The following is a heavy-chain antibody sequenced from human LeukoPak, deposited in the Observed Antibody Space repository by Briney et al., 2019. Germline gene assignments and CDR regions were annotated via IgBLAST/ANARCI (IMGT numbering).Heavy chain of an antibody. CDR2: ISSSSSTI. V-gene: IGHV3-48*01. Sequence: GGSLRLSCAASGFTFSSYSMNWVRQAPGKGLEWVSYISSSSSTIYYADSVKGRFTISRDNAKNSLYLQMNSLRAEDTAVYYCARVVGYSYGLADYWGQGTLVTVSS. D-gene: IGHD5-18*01. CDR1: GFTFSSYS. J-gene: IGHJ4*02. CDR3: ARVVGYSYGLADY.